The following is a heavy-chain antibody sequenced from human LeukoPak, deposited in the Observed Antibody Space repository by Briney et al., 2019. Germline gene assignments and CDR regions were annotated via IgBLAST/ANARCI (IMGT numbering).Heavy chain of an antibody. D-gene: IGHD3-3*01. J-gene: IGHJ5*02. Sequence: PSETLSLTCTVSGGSISGSSYYWGWIRQPPGKGLEWIGSIYYSGSTYYNPSLKSRVTISVDTSKNQFSLKLSSVTAADTAVYYCARVNLADLWSGYYSPGRSNWFDPWGQGTLVTVSS. CDR3: ARVNLADLWSGYYSPGRSNWFDP. CDR1: GGSISGSSYY. V-gene: IGHV4-39*07. CDR2: IYYSGST.